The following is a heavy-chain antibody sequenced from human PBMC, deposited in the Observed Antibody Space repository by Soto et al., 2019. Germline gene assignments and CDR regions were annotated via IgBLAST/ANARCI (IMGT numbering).Heavy chain of an antibody. Sequence: QVQLQQWGAGLLKPSETLSLTCAVYGGSFSGYYWSWIRQPPGKGPEWIGEINHSGSTNYNPSLKSRVTISVDTSKNQFSLKLSSVTAADTAVYYCARVKRHYYYYCMDVWVQGTTVTVSS. CDR1: GGSFSGYY. V-gene: IGHV4-34*01. J-gene: IGHJ6*02. CDR3: ARVKRHYYYYCMDV. CDR2: INHSGST. D-gene: IGHD3-22*01.